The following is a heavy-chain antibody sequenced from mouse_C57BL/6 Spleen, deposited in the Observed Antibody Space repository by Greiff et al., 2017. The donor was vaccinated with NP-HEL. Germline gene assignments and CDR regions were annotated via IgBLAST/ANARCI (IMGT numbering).Heavy chain of an antibody. J-gene: IGHJ3*01. CDR1: GYAFSSYW. Sequence: VQLQQSGAELVKPGASVKISCKASGYAFSSYWMNWVKQRPGKGLEWIGQIYPGDGDTNYNGKFKGKATLTADKSSSTAYMQLSSLTSEDSAVYFCARSPVYYGSPFAYWGQGTLVTVSA. D-gene: IGHD1-1*01. CDR2: IYPGDGDT. CDR3: ARSPVYYGSPFAY. V-gene: IGHV1-80*01.